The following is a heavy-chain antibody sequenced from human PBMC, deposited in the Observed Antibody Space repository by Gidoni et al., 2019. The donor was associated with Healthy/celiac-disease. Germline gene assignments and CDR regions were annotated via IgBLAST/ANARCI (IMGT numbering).Heavy chain of an antibody. D-gene: IGHD6-13*01. CDR2: ISGSCGRT. CDR3: AKAYDSSSWEPAP. V-gene: IGHV3-23*04. CDR1: AFTFSSYA. Sequence: EVQLVESGGGLVQPGVSLRLSCAASAFTFSSYAMSWVRQAPGDGLEWVSAISGSCGRTYSADSVKGRFTIDRDNSKNTLYLKMNSLRAEDTAVYYCAKAYDSSSWEPAPWGQGTLVTVSS. J-gene: IGHJ5*02.